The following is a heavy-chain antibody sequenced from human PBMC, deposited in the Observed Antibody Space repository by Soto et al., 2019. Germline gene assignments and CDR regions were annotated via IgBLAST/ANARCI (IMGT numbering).Heavy chain of an antibody. Sequence: GGSLRLSCAASGFTFSSYSMNWVRQAPGKGLEWVSSISSSISYIYYADSVKGRFTISRDNAKNSLYLQMNSLRAEDTAVYYCARSIVGAIPYFDYWGQGTLVTVSS. V-gene: IGHV3-21*01. CDR3: ARSIVGAIPYFDY. CDR1: GFTFSSYS. J-gene: IGHJ4*02. CDR2: ISSSISYI. D-gene: IGHD1-26*01.